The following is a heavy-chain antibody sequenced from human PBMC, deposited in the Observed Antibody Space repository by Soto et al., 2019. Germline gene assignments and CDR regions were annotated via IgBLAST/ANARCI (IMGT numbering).Heavy chain of an antibody. CDR1: GFTFSDYY. Sequence: GGSLRLSCAASGFTFSDYYMSWIRQAPGKGLEWVSYISTSSSYTNYADSVKGRFTISRDNAKNSLYLQMNSLRAEDTAVYYCARGAGSDYYYYGMDVWGQGTTVTVSS. CDR2: ISTSSSYT. J-gene: IGHJ6*02. CDR3: ARGAGSDYYYYGMDV. D-gene: IGHD1-26*01. V-gene: IGHV3-11*06.